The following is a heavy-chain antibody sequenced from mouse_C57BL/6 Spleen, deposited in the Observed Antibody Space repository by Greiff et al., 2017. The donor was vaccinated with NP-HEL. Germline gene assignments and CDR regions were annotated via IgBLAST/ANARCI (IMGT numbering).Heavy chain of an antibody. Sequence: VQLQQSGAELVKPGASVKISCKASGYAFSSYWMNWVKQRPGKGLEWIGQIYPGDGDTNYNGKFKGKATLTADKSSSTAYMQLSSLTSEDSAVYFCARTGKLYYFDYWGQGTTLTVSS. V-gene: IGHV1-80*01. J-gene: IGHJ2*01. CDR1: GYAFSSYW. CDR3: ARTGKLYYFDY. CDR2: IYPGDGDT.